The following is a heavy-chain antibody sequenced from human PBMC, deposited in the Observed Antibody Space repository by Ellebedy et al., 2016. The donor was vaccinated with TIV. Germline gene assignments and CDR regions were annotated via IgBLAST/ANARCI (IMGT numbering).Heavy chain of an antibody. D-gene: IGHD3-3*01. CDR3: ARDGTLFGAYMDV. CDR1: GFTFRSYG. Sequence: GESLKISXVASGFTFRSYGMTWVRQAPGKGLEWVSFISTSSSFIHYGDSMKGRFTISRDNARNSLFLQMNSLRADDTAMYYCARDGTLFGAYMDVWGNGTTVTVSS. J-gene: IGHJ6*03. V-gene: IGHV3-21*03. CDR2: ISTSSSFI.